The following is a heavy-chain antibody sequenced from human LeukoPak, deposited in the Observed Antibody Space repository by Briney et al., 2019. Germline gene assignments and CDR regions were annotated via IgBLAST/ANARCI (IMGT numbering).Heavy chain of an antibody. D-gene: IGHD3-9*01. CDR3: ARARYFVPGSIVDP. V-gene: IGHV4-61*01. Sequence: SESLSLTCTVSGGSVSSGCYYWSWMRQPPGKGLEWIGYIYYSGSTNYNPSLRSRVTISVDTSKNRFSLKLSSVTAADTAVYYCARARYFVPGSIVDPWGQGTLVTVSS. CDR2: IYYSGST. J-gene: IGHJ5*02. CDR1: GGSVSSGCYY.